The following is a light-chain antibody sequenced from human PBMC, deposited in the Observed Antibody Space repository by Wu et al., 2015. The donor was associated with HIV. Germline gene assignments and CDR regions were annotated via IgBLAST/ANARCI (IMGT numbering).Light chain of an antibody. V-gene: IGKV3-15*01. CDR2: GAS. CDR1: QSVNSN. Sequence: EIVMTQSPAALSVSPGERATLSCRASQSVNSNLAWYQQKPGQAPRLLISGASTRATGIPARFSGSGSGTDFTLTISSLEPEDFAVYYCQQRSNWPPGLTFGGGTKVEIK. J-gene: IGKJ4*01. CDR3: QQRSNWPPGLT.